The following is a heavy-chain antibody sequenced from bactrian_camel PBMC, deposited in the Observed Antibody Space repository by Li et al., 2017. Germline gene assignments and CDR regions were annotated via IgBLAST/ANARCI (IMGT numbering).Heavy chain of an antibody. J-gene: IGHJ4*01. CDR2: FSRTGSP. Sequence: VQLVESGGGLVQAGTTLRLSCTVSGFPVAERDMVWYRRVPGDECRVVSSFSRTGSPYFADAVKGRFTISQDNAKTTLYLQMNSLKPEDTAMYYCAGMRGSWSCAHWAKYVYWGQGTQVTVS. V-gene: IGHV3S63*01. CDR1: GFPVAERD. D-gene: IGHD1*01. CDR3: AGMRGSWSCAHWAKYVY.